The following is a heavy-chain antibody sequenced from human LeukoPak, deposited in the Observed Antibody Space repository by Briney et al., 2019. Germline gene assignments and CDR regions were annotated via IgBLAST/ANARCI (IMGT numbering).Heavy chain of an antibody. CDR1: GYTFTSYD. J-gene: IGHJ6*03. V-gene: IGHV1-8*03. D-gene: IGHD4-23*01. Sequence: ASVKVSCKASGYTFTSYDINWLRQATGQGLEWMGWMNPNSGNTGYAQKFQGRVTITRNTYISTAYMELSSLRSEDTAVYYCARGLTTVVTHHSYYYYYMDVWGKGTTVTVSS. CDR3: ARGLTTVVTHHSYYYYYMDV. CDR2: MNPNSGNT.